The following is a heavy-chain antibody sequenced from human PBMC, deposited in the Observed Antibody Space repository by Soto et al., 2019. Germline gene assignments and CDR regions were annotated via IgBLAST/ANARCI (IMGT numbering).Heavy chain of an antibody. J-gene: IGHJ4*02. V-gene: IGHV3-21*01. CDR2: ISSSSSYI. CDR3: ARVLNGDPQVDY. Sequence: EVQLVESGGGLVKPGGSLRLACAASGFTFSSYSMNWVRQAPGKGLEWVSSISSSSSYIYYADSVKGRFTISRDNAKNSLYLQMNSLRAEDTAVYYCARVLNGDPQVDYWGQGTLVTVSS. CDR1: GFTFSSYS. D-gene: IGHD4-17*01.